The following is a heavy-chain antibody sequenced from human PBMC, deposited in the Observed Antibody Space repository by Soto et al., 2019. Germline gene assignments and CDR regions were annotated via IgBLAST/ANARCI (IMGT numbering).Heavy chain of an antibody. Sequence: SETLSLTCTVSGGSISSTSYYWGWIRQPPGKGLEWIGTIYYSGRTYYNPSLKSRVTISVDTSINQFSLKLSSVTAADTAVFYCARQGWSAGGGMDVWGQGTTVTVS. CDR1: GGSISSTSYY. V-gene: IGHV4-39*01. CDR2: IYYSGRT. J-gene: IGHJ6*02. D-gene: IGHD3-3*01. CDR3: ARQGWSAGGGMDV.